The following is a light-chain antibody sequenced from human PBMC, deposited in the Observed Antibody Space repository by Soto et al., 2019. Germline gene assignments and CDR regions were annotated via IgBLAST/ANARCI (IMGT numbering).Light chain of an antibody. CDR2: GAS. CDR3: QQRGNWPYT. J-gene: IGKJ2*01. V-gene: IGKV3D-20*02. CDR1: QSVSSNY. Sequence: EIVLTQSPGTLSLSPGEGATLSCRASQSVSSNYLAWYQQKPGQAPRLLIFGASNRASDNTDRCSGGGSGTDFTLTISRLEPEDFAVYYCQQRGNWPYTFGQGTKLYIK.